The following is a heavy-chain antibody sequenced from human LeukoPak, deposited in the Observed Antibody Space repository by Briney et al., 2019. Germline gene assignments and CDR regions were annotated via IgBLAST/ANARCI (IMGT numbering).Heavy chain of an antibody. D-gene: IGHD3-3*01. J-gene: IGHJ4*02. CDR1: GGSFSNYA. CDR2: IILIFGTA. V-gene: IGHV1-69*13. Sequence: SVKVSCKASGGSFSNYALTWVRQAPGQGLEWMGGIILIFGTANYAQKFQGRVTITADESTSTAYMELSSLRFEDTAVYYCARGPLRFLGGIDYWGQGTLVTVFS. CDR3: ARGPLRFLGGIDY.